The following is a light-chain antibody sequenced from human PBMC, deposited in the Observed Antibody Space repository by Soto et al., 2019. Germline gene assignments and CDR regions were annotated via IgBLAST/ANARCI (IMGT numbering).Light chain of an antibody. Sequence: TVLTQSPGTLSLSPGERATLSCRASQTVSSSYLAWYQQKPGQAPRLLIYDASSRATGIPDRFSGSWSGTDFTLTISRLEPEDFAVYYCQQYGSSPTCGQGTKVEIK. CDR1: QTVSSSY. CDR3: QQYGSSPT. J-gene: IGKJ1*01. CDR2: DAS. V-gene: IGKV3-20*01.